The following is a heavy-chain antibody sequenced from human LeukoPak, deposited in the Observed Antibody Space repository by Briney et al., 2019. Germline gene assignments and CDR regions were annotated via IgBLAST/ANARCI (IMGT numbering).Heavy chain of an antibody. V-gene: IGHV3-20*04. CDR3: ARRDYYGSGSPDY. CDR1: GFTFDDYD. Sequence: GGSLRLSCAASGFTFDDYDMSWVRQAPGKGLEWVSGINWNGGSTGYVDSVKGRFTISRDNAKNSLYLQMNSLRAEDTALYYCARRDYYGSGSPDYWGQGTLVTVSS. J-gene: IGHJ4*02. D-gene: IGHD3-10*01. CDR2: INWNGGST.